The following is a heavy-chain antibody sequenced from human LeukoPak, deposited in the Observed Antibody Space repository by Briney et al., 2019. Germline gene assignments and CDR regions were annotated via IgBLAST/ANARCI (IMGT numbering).Heavy chain of an antibody. Sequence: TGGSLRLSCTASGFTFSTYWMSWVRQTPEKGLEWVANIKEDGSEEVYVDSVKGRFTISRDNAKNSLYLQMNSLRAEDTAVYYCASGGRPPDIWGQGTMVTVSS. D-gene: IGHD3-16*01. V-gene: IGHV3-7*02. J-gene: IGHJ3*02. CDR2: IKEDGSEE. CDR1: GFTFSTYW. CDR3: ASGGRPPDI.